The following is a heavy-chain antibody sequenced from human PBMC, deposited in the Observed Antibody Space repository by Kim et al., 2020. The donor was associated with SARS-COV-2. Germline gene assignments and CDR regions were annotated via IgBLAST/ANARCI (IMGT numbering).Heavy chain of an antibody. CDR1: GFTVSSNY. CDR3: ARSAGGMVRGLVVYYYYGMDV. D-gene: IGHD3-10*01. CDR2: IYSGGST. J-gene: IGHJ6*02. Sequence: GGSLRLSCAASGFTVSSNYMSWVRQAPGKGLEWVSVIYSGGSTYYADSVKGRFTISRDNSKNTLYLQMNSLRAEDTAVYYCARSAGGMVRGLVVYYYYGMDVWGQGTTVTVSS. V-gene: IGHV3-53*01.